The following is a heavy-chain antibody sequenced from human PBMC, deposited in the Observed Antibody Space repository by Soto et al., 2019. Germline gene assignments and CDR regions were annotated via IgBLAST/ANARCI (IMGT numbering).Heavy chain of an antibody. CDR3: ASSGIVGREVNTWFDP. Sequence: LETLSLTCTVSAGSITTSYWSWIRQPLGKALEWIGYISYRGSTNYNPSLKSRLAISIDTSKSQISLKLTSMTTADTAVYYCASSGIVGREVNTWFDPWGQGTLVTVYS. CDR1: AGSITTSY. V-gene: IGHV4-59*01. J-gene: IGHJ5*02. D-gene: IGHD3-22*01. CDR2: ISYRGST.